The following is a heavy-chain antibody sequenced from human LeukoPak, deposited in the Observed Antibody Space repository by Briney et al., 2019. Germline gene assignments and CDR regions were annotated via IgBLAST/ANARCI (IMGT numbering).Heavy chain of an antibody. D-gene: IGHD2-2*01. J-gene: IGHJ5*02. V-gene: IGHV4-34*01. CDR3: ARDPGGSFCSSTSCYFSWFDP. Sequence: PSETLSLTCAVYGGSFSAYYWTWIRQPPGKGLEWIGEINHSGSTYYNPSLKSRVTISVDTSKNQFSLKLSSVTAADTAVYYCARDPGGSFCSSTSCYFSWFDPWGQGTLVTVSS. CDR1: GGSFSAYY. CDR2: INHSGST.